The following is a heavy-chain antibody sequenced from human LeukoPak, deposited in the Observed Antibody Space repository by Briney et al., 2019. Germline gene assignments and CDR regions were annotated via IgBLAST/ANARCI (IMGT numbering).Heavy chain of an antibody. V-gene: IGHV3-74*01. Sequence: QSGGSLRLSCAASGFTFSSYWMHWVRQAPGKGLVWVSRINTDGSDTSYADSVKGRFTISRGNAKNTLYLQMNSLRAEDTAVYYCARDRDGPGYYYGIDVWGQGTTVTVSS. D-gene: IGHD3-10*01. CDR1: GFTFSSYW. CDR2: INTDGSDT. CDR3: ARDRDGPGYYYGIDV. J-gene: IGHJ6*02.